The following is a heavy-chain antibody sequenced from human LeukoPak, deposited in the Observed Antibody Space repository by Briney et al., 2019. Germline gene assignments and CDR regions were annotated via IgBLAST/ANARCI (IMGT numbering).Heavy chain of an antibody. Sequence: PSETLSLTCTVSGGSISSYYWSWIRQPAGKGLEWIGRIYTSGSTNYNPSLKSRVTMSVDTSKNQFSLKLSSVTAADTAVYYCARVDDYYGSGPFDYWGQGTLVTVSS. CDR1: GGSISSYY. V-gene: IGHV4-4*07. J-gene: IGHJ4*02. D-gene: IGHD3-10*01. CDR3: ARVDDYYGSGPFDY. CDR2: IYTSGST.